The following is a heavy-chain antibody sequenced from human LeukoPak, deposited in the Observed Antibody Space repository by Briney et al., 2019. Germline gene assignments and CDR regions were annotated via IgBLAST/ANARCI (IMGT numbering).Heavy chain of an antibody. CDR1: GFTFSEYA. Sequence: GGSLRLSCAASGFTFSEYAMSWVRQAPGKGLEWVSVIYSGGSTYYADSVKGRFTISRDNSKNTLYLQMNSLKAEDTAVYYCARDAISGSYGLDVWGQGTTVTVSS. D-gene: IGHD3-10*01. CDR2: IYSGGST. V-gene: IGHV3-66*01. J-gene: IGHJ6*02. CDR3: ARDAISGSYGLDV.